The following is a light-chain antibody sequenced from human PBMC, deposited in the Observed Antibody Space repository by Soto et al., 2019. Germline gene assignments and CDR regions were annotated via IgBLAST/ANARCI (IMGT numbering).Light chain of an antibody. J-gene: IGKJ1*01. Sequence: EIVLTQSPGTLSLSPGERATLSCRASQSVSSSYLAWYQQKPGQAPWLLIYGASSRATGIPDRFSGSGSGTDFTLTISRLEPEDFAVYYCQQYGSSPPTFGQGPRWKSN. V-gene: IGKV3-20*01. CDR3: QQYGSSPPT. CDR1: QSVSSSY. CDR2: GAS.